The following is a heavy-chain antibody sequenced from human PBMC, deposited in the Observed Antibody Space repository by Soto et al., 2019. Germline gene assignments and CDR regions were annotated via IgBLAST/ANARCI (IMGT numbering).Heavy chain of an antibody. D-gene: IGHD1-1*01. V-gene: IGHV1-46*01. Sequence: ASVKVSCKASGYTFTSYYMHWVRQAPGQGLEWMGIINPSGGSTSYAQKFQGRVTMTRDTSTNTVYMELSSLISEDTAVYYCATQLERTRNFDYWGQGTLVTVSS. CDR2: INPSGGST. CDR3: ATQLERTRNFDY. CDR1: GYTFTSYY. J-gene: IGHJ4*02.